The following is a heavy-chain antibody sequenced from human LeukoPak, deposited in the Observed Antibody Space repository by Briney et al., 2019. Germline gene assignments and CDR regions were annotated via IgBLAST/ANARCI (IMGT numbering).Heavy chain of an antibody. V-gene: IGHV4-59*08. CDR2: IYYSGST. Sequence: SETLSLTCTVSGGSISSYYWSWIRQPAGKGLEWIGYIYYSGSTNYNPSLKSRVTISVDTSKNQFSLKLSSVTAADTAVYYCARLHEGWELPVDYWGQGTLVTVSS. CDR3: ARLHEGWELPVDY. D-gene: IGHD1-26*01. CDR1: GGSISSYY. J-gene: IGHJ4*02.